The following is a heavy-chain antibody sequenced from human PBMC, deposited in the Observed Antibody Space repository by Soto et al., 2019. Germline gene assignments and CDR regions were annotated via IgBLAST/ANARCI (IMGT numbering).Heavy chain of an antibody. CDR2: IIPIFGTT. D-gene: IGHD3-10*01. J-gene: IGHJ3*02. V-gene: IGHV1-69*01. CDR1: GGTFSSYA. Sequence: QVQLVQPGTEVKKPGSSVKVSCKASGGTFSSYAISWVRQAPGQGLEWMGGIIPIFGTTNYAQRFQGRVSITADESTSTTYMELSSLRSEDTAVYYCAGSYKYGSGTFDAFDIWGQGTLVTVSS. CDR3: AGSYKYGSGTFDAFDI.